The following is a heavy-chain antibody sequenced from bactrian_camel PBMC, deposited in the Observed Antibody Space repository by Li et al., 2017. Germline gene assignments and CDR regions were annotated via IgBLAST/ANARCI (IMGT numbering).Heavy chain of an antibody. Sequence: HVQLVESGGGSVQAGGSLSLSCASSGYTFYYMAWFRQAPGKEREGVAAIDTAGAATYTYSAQGRFTISQDNAKNTVYLQMNSLKPEDTAMYYCAARGPYCYTKLSVRDFTYWGQGTQVTVS. CDR1: GYTFYY. J-gene: IGHJ6*01. D-gene: IGHD2*01. CDR2: IDTAGAA. V-gene: IGHV3S53*01. CDR3: AARGPYCYTKLSVRDFTY.